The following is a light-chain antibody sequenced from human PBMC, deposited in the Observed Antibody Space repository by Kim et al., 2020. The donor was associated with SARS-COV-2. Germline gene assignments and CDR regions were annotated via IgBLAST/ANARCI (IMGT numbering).Light chain of an antibody. Sequence: QSALTQPASVSASPGQSITISCIGTSSDVGGYNSVSWYQQHPGKAPKVVVYGVTNRPSGISERFAGDKSGNTDSLTISGLQADDEADYYCTSYTSSNTYVCGTGTKVTVL. J-gene: IGLJ1*01. V-gene: IGLV2-14*03. CDR3: TSYTSSNTYV. CDR1: SSDVGGYNS. CDR2: GVT.